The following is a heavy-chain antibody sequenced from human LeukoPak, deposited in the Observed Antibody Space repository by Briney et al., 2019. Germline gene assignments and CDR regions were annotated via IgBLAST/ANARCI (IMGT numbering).Heavy chain of an antibody. Sequence: GRSLRLSCAASGFTFSSYAMHWVRQAPGQGLEWVAVISYDGSNKYYADSVKGRFTISRDNSKNTLYLQMNSLRAEDTAVYYCARMGFPNWNDAPFDNWGQGTMVTVSS. J-gene: IGHJ4*02. CDR2: ISYDGSNK. CDR3: ARMGFPNWNDAPFDN. D-gene: IGHD1-1*01. CDR1: GFTFSSYA. V-gene: IGHV3-30*04.